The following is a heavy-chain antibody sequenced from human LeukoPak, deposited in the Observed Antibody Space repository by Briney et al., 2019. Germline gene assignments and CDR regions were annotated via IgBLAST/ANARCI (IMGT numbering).Heavy chain of an antibody. CDR3: ARKQVGADFDY. V-gene: IGHV3-74*01. J-gene: IGHJ4*02. CDR2: ISSDGSDT. Sequence: PGGSLRLSCTASGFTFGSYLMHWVRQAPGKGVVWVSRISSDGSDTTYADSVKGRFTISRDSAKNTLYLQMNSLRVEDTAVYYCARKQVGADFDYWGQGILVTVSS. D-gene: IGHD1-26*01. CDR1: GFTFGSYL.